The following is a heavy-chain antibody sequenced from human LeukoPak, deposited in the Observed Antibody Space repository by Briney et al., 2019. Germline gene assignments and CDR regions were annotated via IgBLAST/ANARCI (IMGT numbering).Heavy chain of an antibody. Sequence: SETLSLTCAVYGGSFSGYYWSWIRQPPGKGLEWIGEINHSGSTNYNPSLKSRVTISVDTSKNQFSLKLSSVTAADTAVYYCAVRLLRYFARWGQATQVTVSS. CDR1: GGSFSGYY. CDR3: AVRLLRYFAR. D-gene: IGHD3-9*01. CDR2: INHSGST. J-gene: IGHJ4*02. V-gene: IGHV4-34*01.